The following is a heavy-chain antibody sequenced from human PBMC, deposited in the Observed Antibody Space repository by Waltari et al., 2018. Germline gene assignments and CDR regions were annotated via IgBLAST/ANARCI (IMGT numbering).Heavy chain of an antibody. CDR3: AGGKGQGGIGY. D-gene: IGHD1-26*01. J-gene: IGHJ4*02. Sequence: QVQLQESGPGLVKPSGTLSLTCAVSGGSISSSNWWSWVRQPPGKGLEWIGEIYHSGGTHYNPALKGRGTISVDKSKNPFSLKPESVAGADTALDYWAGGKGQGGIGYWGQGTLVTVSS. CDR1: GGSISSSNW. CDR2: IYHSGGT. V-gene: IGHV4-4*02.